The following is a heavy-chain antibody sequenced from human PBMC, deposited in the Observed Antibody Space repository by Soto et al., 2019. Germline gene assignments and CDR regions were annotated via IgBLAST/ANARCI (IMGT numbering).Heavy chain of an antibody. Sequence: QVQLVESGGGVVQPGRSLRLSCVASGFTFSSHAMHWVRQAPGKGLEWVAVIWYDGSKKYYADSVKGRFTVARDDSKNTLYLQMNSLRVEDTAVHYCARDPGYSNYDFDYWGQGTLVTVSP. CDR1: GFTFSSHA. CDR3: ARDPGYSNYDFDY. CDR2: IWYDGSKK. V-gene: IGHV3-33*01. D-gene: IGHD5-12*01. J-gene: IGHJ4*02.